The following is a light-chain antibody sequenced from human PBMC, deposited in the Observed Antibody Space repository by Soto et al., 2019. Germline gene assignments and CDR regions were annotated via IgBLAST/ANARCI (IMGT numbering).Light chain of an antibody. CDR3: QQRSNLVS. Sequence: EIVLTQSPATLSLSPGERATLSCRASQSVLTYLGWYQQKPGQAPRLLIYDASNRAAGIPDRFSGSGSGTEFTLTISSLEPEDFAIYYCQQRSNLVSFGQGTRLDIK. J-gene: IGKJ5*01. CDR1: QSVLTY. V-gene: IGKV3-11*01. CDR2: DAS.